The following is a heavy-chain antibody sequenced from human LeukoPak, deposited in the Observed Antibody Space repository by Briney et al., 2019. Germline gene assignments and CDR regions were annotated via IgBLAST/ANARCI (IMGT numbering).Heavy chain of an antibody. J-gene: IGHJ4*02. V-gene: IGHV3-73*01. CDR2: IDSRAKSHAT. Sequence: GGSLRLSCAASGFTFGNYWMHWVRQAPGKGLEWLGRIDSRAKSHATAYAESVRGRFTISRDDSKSTAYLQMNSLKTEDTAVYFCTRDGGSWSHLDSWGQGTLVTVSS. CDR1: GFTFGNYW. D-gene: IGHD2-15*01. CDR3: TRDGGSWSHLDS.